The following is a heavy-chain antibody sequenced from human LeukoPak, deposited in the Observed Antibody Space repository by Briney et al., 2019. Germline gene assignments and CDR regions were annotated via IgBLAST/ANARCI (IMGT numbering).Heavy chain of an antibody. D-gene: IGHD3-3*01. CDR1: GFTFSSYS. CDR3: ARAFGLRFLEWLLYAA. V-gene: IGHV3-21*01. J-gene: IGHJ5*02. CDR2: ISSSSSYI. Sequence: GGSLRLSCAASGFTFSSYSMNWVRQAPGKGLEWVSSISSSSSYIYYADSVKGRFTISRDNSKNTLYLQMNSLRAEDTAVYYCARAFGLRFLEWLLYAAWGQGTLVTVSS.